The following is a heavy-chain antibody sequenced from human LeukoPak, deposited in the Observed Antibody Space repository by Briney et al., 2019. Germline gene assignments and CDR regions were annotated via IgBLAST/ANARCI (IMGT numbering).Heavy chain of an antibody. CDR2: IYYSGST. D-gene: IGHD1-26*01. Sequence: ASETLSLTCTVSGGSISSSSYYWGWIRQPPGKGLEWIGSIYYSGSTYYNPSLKSRVTISVDTSKNQFSLKLSSVTAADTAVYYCVRQSQVGATDPWGQGTLVTVSS. J-gene: IGHJ5*02. V-gene: IGHV4-39*01. CDR3: VRQSQVGATDP. CDR1: GGSISSSSYY.